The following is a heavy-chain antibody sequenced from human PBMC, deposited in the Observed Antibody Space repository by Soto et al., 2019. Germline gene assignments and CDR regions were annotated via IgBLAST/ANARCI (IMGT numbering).Heavy chain of an antibody. V-gene: IGHV4-30-2*01. Sequence: QLQLQESGSGLVKPSQTMSLTCSVSGGSISSGGYSWSWIRQPPGKGLEWIGYIYNSGRTYYNPSLKSRVTISEDRSKNQFSLKLSSVTAADTAVYYCVRAITTVTTFDYWGHVTMVTVSS. CDR3: VRAITTVTTFDY. J-gene: IGHJ4*01. CDR1: GGSISSGGYS. CDR2: IYNSGRT. D-gene: IGHD4-17*01.